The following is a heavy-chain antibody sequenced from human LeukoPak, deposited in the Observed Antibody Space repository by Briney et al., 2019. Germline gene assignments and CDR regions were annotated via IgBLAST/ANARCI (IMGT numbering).Heavy chain of an antibody. CDR3: AKDIVVVVAATIGTFYY. D-gene: IGHD2-15*01. CDR1: GFTFSSYA. Sequence: GGSLRLSCAASGFTFSSYAMSWVRQAPGKGLEWVSAISGSGSSTYYADSVKGRFTISRDNSKKTLYLQMNSLRAEDTAVYYCAKDIVVVVAATIGTFYYWGQGTLVTVSS. V-gene: IGHV3-23*01. J-gene: IGHJ4*02. CDR2: ISGSGSST.